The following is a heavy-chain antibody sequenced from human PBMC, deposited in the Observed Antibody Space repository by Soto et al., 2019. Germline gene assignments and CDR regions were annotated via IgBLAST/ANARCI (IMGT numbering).Heavy chain of an antibody. D-gene: IGHD3-16*01. Sequence: QTRSLTWDISGESVSSSSAAWNWIRQAPSRGLEWLGRTYYRSKWIHEYTVSMESRITINPDTSKNQFSLHIYSVTPEDTAMYYCAGVVWFRGMDVWGQGTPVTVSS. CDR3: AGVVWFRGMDV. V-gene: IGHV6-1*01. CDR2: TYYRSKWIH. J-gene: IGHJ6*02. CDR1: GESVSSSSAA.